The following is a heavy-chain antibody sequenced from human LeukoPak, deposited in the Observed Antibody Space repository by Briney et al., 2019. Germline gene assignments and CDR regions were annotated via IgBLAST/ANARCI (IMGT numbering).Heavy chain of an antibody. CDR3: ARDRSYEGLNWFDP. CDR1: GGSMSSSSYY. V-gene: IGHV4-39*07. CDR2: IYYSGST. D-gene: IGHD5-18*01. Sequence: PSETLSLTCTVSGGSMSSSSYYWGWIRQPPGKGLEWIGSIYYSGSTYQNPSLKSRVTISVDTSKNQFSLKLSSVTAADTAVYYCARDRSYEGLNWFDPWGQGTLVTVSS. J-gene: IGHJ5*02.